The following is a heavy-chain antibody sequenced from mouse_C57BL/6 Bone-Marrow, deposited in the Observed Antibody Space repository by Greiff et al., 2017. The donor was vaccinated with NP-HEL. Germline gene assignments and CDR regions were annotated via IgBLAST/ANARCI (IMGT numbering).Heavy chain of an antibody. Sequence: VQLQQPGAELVRPGTSVKLSCKASGYTFTSYWMHWVKQRPGQGLEWIGVIDPSDSYTNYNQKFKGKATLTVDTSSSTAYMQLSSLTSEDSAVYYCARKGLITTVVAHWYFDVWGTGTTVTVSS. V-gene: IGHV1-59*01. D-gene: IGHD1-1*01. J-gene: IGHJ1*03. CDR2: IDPSDSYT. CDR3: ARKGLITTVVAHWYFDV. CDR1: GYTFTSYW.